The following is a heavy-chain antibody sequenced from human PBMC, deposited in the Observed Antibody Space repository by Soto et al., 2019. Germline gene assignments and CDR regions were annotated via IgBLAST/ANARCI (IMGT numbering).Heavy chain of an antibody. CDR3: ARPNVDTAMVPCRYYYYGMDV. CDR1: GFTFSSYS. Sequence: GGSLRLSXAASGFTFSSYSMNWVRQAPGKGLEWVSSISSSSSYIYYADSVKGRFTISRDNAKNSLYLQMNSLRAEDTAVYYCARPNVDTAMVPCRYYYYGMDVWGQGTTVTVSS. J-gene: IGHJ6*02. V-gene: IGHV3-21*01. CDR2: ISSSSSYI. D-gene: IGHD5-18*01.